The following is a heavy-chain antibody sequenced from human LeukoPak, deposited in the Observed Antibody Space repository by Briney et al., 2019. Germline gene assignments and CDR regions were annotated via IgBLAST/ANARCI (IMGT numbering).Heavy chain of an antibody. CDR1: GGSFSGYY. V-gene: IGHV4-34*01. Sequence: SETLSLTCAVYGGSFSGYYWSWIRHPPGKGLEWIGEINHSGSTNYNPSLTSRAPISVATSKNQFSLTLSSATAADTAVYYCARGRFAPAPVYWGQGTLVTVSS. CDR2: INHSGST. D-gene: IGHD3-10*01. CDR3: ARGRFAPAPVY. J-gene: IGHJ4*02.